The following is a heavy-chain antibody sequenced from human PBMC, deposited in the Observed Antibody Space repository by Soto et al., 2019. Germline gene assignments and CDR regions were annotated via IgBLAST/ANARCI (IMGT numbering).Heavy chain of an antibody. J-gene: IGHJ6*02. CDR2: IWYDGSNK. Sequence: QVQLVESGGGVVQPGRSLRLSCAASGFTFSSYGMHWVRQAPGKGLEWVAVIWYDGSNKYYADSVKGRFTISRDNSKNTLYLQMNSLRAEDTAVYYCARGGGAIFGVVITSYYYYGMDVWGQGTTVTVSS. CDR3: ARGGGAIFGVVITSYYYYGMDV. V-gene: IGHV3-33*01. CDR1: GFTFSSYG. D-gene: IGHD3-3*01.